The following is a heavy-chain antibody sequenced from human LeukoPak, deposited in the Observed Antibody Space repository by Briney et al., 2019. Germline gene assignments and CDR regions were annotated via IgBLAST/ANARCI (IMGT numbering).Heavy chain of an antibody. D-gene: IGHD3-22*01. CDR1: GLTFSSYS. V-gene: IGHV3-21*01. CDR2: ISRSSSYI. CDR3: ARSGYYDSSGYIDAFDI. Sequence: KSGGSLRLSCAASGLTFSSYSMDWVRQAPGKGLEWVSSISRSSSYIYYADSVKGRFTISRDNAKNSLYLQMNSLRAEDTAVYYCARSGYYDSSGYIDAFDIWGQGTMVTVSS. J-gene: IGHJ3*02.